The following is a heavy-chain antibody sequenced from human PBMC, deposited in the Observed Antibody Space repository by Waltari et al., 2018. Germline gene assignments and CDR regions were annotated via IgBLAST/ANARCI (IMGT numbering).Heavy chain of an antibody. D-gene: IGHD3-10*01. V-gene: IGHV4-39*07. CDR3: ASVSGSYYGD. CDR2: IYYSGST. CDR1: GGSISSSSYY. Sequence: QLQLQESGPGLVKPSETLSLTCTVSGGSISSSSYYWGWIRKPPGKGLEWIGSIYYSGSTYYNPSLKSRVTISVDTSKNQFSLKLSSVTAADTAVYCCASVSGSYYGDWGQGTLVTVSS. J-gene: IGHJ4*02.